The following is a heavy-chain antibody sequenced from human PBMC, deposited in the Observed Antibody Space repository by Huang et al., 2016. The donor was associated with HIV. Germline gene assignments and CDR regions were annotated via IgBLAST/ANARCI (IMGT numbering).Heavy chain of an antibody. J-gene: IGHJ4*02. CDR3: AREYYYDNSGYYFDY. V-gene: IGHV1-69*13. Sequence: QVQLVQSGAEVKKPGSSVKVSCKASGGTFTTYTITWVRQAPGKGLEWIGGIIPIFGTPNDAQKVQGRVTITADESTSTAYMELSSLRSEDTAVYYCAREYYYDNSGYYFDYWGQGTLVTVSS. CDR1: GGTFTTYT. CDR2: IIPIFGTP. D-gene: IGHD3-22*01.